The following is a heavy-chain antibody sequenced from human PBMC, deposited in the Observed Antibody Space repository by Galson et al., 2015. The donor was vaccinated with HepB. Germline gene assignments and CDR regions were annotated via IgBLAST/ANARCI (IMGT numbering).Heavy chain of an antibody. CDR3: AKDEGRNYFDY. D-gene: IGHD2-15*01. Sequence: SLRLSCAASGFTFSSYGMHWVRQAPGKGLEWVAVISYDGSNKYYADSVKGRFTISRDNSKNTLYLQMNSLRAEDTAVYYCAKDEGRNYFDYWGQGTLVTVSS. CDR2: ISYDGSNK. CDR1: GFTFSSYG. V-gene: IGHV3-30*18. J-gene: IGHJ4*02.